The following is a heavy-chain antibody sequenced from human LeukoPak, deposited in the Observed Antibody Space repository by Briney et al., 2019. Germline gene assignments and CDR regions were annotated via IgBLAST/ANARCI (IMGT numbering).Heavy chain of an antibody. J-gene: IGHJ4*02. V-gene: IGHV3-7*01. CDR1: GFTFSSYY. D-gene: IGHD2-2*03. CDR3: TRRWIADY. Sequence: GGSLRLSCAASGFTFSSYYVSWVRQAPGKGLEWVANIKQDGGEKYYVDSVKGRFTISRDNAENSLYLHMNSLRAEDTAVYYCTRRWIADYWGQGTLVTVSS. CDR2: IKQDGGEK.